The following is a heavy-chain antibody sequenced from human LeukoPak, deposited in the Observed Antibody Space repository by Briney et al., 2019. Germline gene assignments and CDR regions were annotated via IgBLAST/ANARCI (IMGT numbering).Heavy chain of an antibody. Sequence: GGSLRLSCAASGFTFDDYGMSWVRQAPGKGLEWVSGINWNGGSTGYADSVKGRFTISRDNAKNSLYLQMNSLRAEDTAVHYCASPYYDILTGYGHSPWGQGTLVTVSS. V-gene: IGHV3-20*04. D-gene: IGHD3-9*01. CDR1: GFTFDDYG. J-gene: IGHJ5*02. CDR3: ASPYYDILTGYGHSP. CDR2: INWNGGST.